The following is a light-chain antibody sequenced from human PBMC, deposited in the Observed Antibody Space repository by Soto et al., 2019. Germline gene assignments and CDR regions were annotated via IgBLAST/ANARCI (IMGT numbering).Light chain of an antibody. Sequence: AIQLTQSPSSLSASVGYRFTITCRASQGISTLLAWYQQKPGKAPKVLIYESSLLQSGVPSRFSGSGSGTDFTLTISSLQPEDFATYYCQHSKSFPITFGQGTRREIK. CDR1: QGISTL. J-gene: IGKJ5*01. V-gene: IGKV1-13*02. CDR3: QHSKSFPIT. CDR2: ESS.